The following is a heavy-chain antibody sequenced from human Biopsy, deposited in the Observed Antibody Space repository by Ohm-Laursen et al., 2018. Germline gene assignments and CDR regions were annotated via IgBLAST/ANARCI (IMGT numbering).Heavy chain of an antibody. Sequence: SLRLSCAASGFTFDDYAMHWVRQVPGKGLEWVSGISWNSDDIGYADSVKGRFTISRDNARNALHLQMNSLRTEDTALYYCAKDLGLNYSDRFLFYYGMDVWGRGTTVTISS. CDR3: AKDLGLNYSDRFLFYYGMDV. D-gene: IGHD4-17*01. V-gene: IGHV3-9*01. CDR1: GFTFDDYA. J-gene: IGHJ6*02. CDR2: ISWNSDDI.